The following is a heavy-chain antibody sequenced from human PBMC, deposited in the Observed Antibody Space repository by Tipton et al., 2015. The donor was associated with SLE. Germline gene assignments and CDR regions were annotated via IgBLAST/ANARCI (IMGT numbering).Heavy chain of an antibody. J-gene: IGHJ3*02. CDR2: INHSGST. CDR1: GGSFSGYY. CDR3: ARGGDTAMARDI. V-gene: IGHV4-34*01. Sequence: LRLSCAVYGGSFSGYYWSWIRQPPGKGLEWIGEINHSGSTNYNPSLKSRVTISVDTSKNQFPLKLSSVTAADTAVYYCARGGDTAMARDIWGQGTMVTVSS. D-gene: IGHD5-18*01.